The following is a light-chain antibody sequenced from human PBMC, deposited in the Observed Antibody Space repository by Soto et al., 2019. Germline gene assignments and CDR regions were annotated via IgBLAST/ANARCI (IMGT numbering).Light chain of an antibody. CDR2: GAF. V-gene: IGKV1-27*01. J-gene: IGKJ1*01. Sequence: DIQMTQSPSSLSASVGDTVTLTCRASQDISHFLAWYQQRPGKAPNLLIYGAFMLQSGVPSRFSGSGSGTEFTLTISSLQPEEVATYYCQNYDKESPATFGQGPKVDI. CDR1: QDISHF. CDR3: QNYDKESPAT.